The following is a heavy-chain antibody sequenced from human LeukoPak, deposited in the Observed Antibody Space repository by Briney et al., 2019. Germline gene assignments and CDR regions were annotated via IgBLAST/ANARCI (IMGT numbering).Heavy chain of an antibody. V-gene: IGHV3-48*01. J-gene: IGHJ6*04. CDR2: IISSSNTI. CDR3: ARAVGHGSGSPRMDV. CDR1: GFTFSTHS. D-gene: IGHD3-10*01. Sequence: GGSLRLSCAVSGFTFSTHSMNWVRQAPGKGLEWVSYIISSSNTIYYADSVKGRFTISRDNAKNSLYLQMNSLRAEDTAAYYCARAVGHGSGSPRMDVWGKGTTVTVSS.